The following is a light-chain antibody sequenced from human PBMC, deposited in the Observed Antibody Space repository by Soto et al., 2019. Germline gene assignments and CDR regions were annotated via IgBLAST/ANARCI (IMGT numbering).Light chain of an antibody. CDR3: QSYDSSNGGV. Sequence: NFMLTQPHSVSESPGKTVTISCTGSSGSIASNYVQWYQQRPGSAPTTVIYEDNQRPSGVPDRFSGSIDSSSNSASLTISGLKTEEEADYYCQSYDSSNGGVFGGGTKLTVL. J-gene: IGLJ2*01. CDR1: SGSIASNY. V-gene: IGLV6-57*02. CDR2: EDN.